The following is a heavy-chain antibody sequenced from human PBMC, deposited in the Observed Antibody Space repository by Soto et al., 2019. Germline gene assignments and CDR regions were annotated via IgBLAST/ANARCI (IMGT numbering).Heavy chain of an antibody. D-gene: IGHD2-21*02. CDR3: ARAEAAIPGIDY. CDR1: GGSISSGDYY. J-gene: IGHJ4*02. V-gene: IGHV4-30-4*01. CDR2: IYYSGST. Sequence: SETLSLTCTVSGGSISSGDYYWSWIRQPPGKGLEWIGYIYYSGSTYYNPSLKSRVTISVDTSKNQFSLKLSSVTAADTAMYYCARAEAAIPGIDYWGQGTLVTVSS.